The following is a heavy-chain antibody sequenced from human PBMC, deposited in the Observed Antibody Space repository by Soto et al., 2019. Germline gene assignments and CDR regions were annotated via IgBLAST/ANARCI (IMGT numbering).Heavy chain of an antibody. V-gene: IGHV3-30*09. CDR2: ISENGVNK. D-gene: IGHD2-8*01. Sequence: QVQLVESGGGVVQTGASLRLSCSASGFTFTSFARHWVRQAPGNGLEWVAVISENGVNKYSAESVRGRFVISRDNSKNTVEQEMNRLRPEDTAVYFCARPLTETVSALGYWGQGTLVSVSS. J-gene: IGHJ4*02. CDR3: ARPLTETVSALGY. CDR1: GFTFTSFA.